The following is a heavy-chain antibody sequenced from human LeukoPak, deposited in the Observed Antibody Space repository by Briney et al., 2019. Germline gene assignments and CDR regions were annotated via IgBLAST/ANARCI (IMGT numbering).Heavy chain of an antibody. D-gene: IGHD3-10*01. CDR3: ASEYGSGPFDY. CDR1: GFTFDDYA. J-gene: IGHJ4*02. Sequence: GGSLRLSCAASGFTFDDYAMHWVRQAPGKGLEWVSGISWNSGSIGYADSVEGRFTISRDNAKNSLYLQMNSLRAEDTALYYCASEYGSGPFDYWGQGTLVTVSS. V-gene: IGHV3-9*01. CDR2: ISWNSGSI.